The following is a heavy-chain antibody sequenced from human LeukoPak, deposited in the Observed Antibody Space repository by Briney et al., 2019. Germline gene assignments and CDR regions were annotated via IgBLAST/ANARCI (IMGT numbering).Heavy chain of an antibody. D-gene: IGHD3-3*01. CDR1: GGSISSYY. J-gene: IGHJ3*02. Sequence: SETLSLTCTVSGGSISSYYWSWIRQPAGKGLEWIGRIYTSGSTNYNPSLKSRVTMSVDTSNNQFSLKLSSVTAADTAVYYCARDPSYYDFWSGYPLDAFDIWGQGTMVTVSS. CDR3: ARDPSYYDFWSGYPLDAFDI. V-gene: IGHV4-4*07. CDR2: IYTSGST.